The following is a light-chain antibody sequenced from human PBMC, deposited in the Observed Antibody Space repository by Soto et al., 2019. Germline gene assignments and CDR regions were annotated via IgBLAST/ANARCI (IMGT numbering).Light chain of an antibody. Sequence: EIVLTQSPATLSLSPGESATLSCRASRSVSNYLAWYQQKPGQAPRLLISGASTRATGVPARFSGSGSGTEFTLTITSLQSEDFAVYCCQQYNNWPLTFGPGTRLENK. CDR2: GAS. J-gene: IGKJ5*01. CDR3: QQYNNWPLT. CDR1: RSVSNY. V-gene: IGKV3D-15*01.